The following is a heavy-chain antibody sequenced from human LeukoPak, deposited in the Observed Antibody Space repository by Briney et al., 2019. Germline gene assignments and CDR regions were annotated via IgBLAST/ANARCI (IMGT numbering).Heavy chain of an antibody. V-gene: IGHV3-30*04. CDR1: GFTFSSYA. CDR2: ISYDGSDK. J-gene: IGHJ4*02. CDR3: ARTMVRGVTGTDFDY. Sequence: GGSLRLSCAASGFTFSSYAMHWVRQAPGKGLEWVALISYDGSDKYFPDSVKGRFTISRDNSKNTLYLQMNSLRAEDTAVYYCARTMVRGVTGTDFDYWGQGTLVTVSS. D-gene: IGHD3-10*01.